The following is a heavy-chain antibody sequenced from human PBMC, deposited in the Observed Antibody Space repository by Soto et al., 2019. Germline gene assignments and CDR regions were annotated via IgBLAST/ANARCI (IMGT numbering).Heavy chain of an antibody. CDR1: GFTFSSYS. V-gene: IGHV3-48*02. J-gene: IGHJ3*02. CDR3: ARGGPSGGWKRTNDAFDI. D-gene: IGHD6-19*01. CDR2: ISSSSSTI. Sequence: PGGSLRLSCAASGFTFSSYSMNWVRQAPGKGLEWVSYISSSSSTIYYADSVKGRFTISRDNAKNSLYLQMNSLRDEDTAVYYCARGGPSGGWKRTNDAFDIWGQGTMVTVSS.